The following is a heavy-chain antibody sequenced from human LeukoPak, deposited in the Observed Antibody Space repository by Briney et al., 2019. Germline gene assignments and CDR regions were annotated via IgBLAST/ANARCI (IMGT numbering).Heavy chain of an antibody. CDR3: AREHRHEGATVDS. Sequence: GGSLRLSCAASGFTFSSYWMHWVRQAPGKGLVWVSRIERDGRSTSYADSVRGRFTISRDNAKNTLYLQMNSLRAEDTAVYYCAREHRHEGATVDSWGQGSLVTVSS. CDR2: IERDGRST. V-gene: IGHV3-74*01. CDR1: GFTFSSYW. J-gene: IGHJ4*02. D-gene: IGHD1-26*01.